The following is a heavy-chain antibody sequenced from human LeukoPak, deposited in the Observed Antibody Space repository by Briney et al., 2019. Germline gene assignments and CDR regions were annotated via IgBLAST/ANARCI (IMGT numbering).Heavy chain of an antibody. Sequence: SVKVSCKASGGTFSSYAISWVRQAPGQGLEWMGGIIPIFGTANYAQKFQGRVTITTDESTSTAYMELSSLRSEDTAVYYCARNPTAAGKAYYYYYMGVWGKGTTVTVSS. J-gene: IGHJ6*03. CDR2: IIPIFGTA. V-gene: IGHV1-69*05. CDR3: ARNPTAAGKAYYYYYMGV. CDR1: GGTFSSYA. D-gene: IGHD6-13*01.